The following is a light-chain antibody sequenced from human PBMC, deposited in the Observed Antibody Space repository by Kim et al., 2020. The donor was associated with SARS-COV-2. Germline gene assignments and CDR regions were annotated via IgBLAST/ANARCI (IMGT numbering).Light chain of an antibody. Sequence: QSVLTQPPSASGTPGQRVTISCSGSSSNIGRNTVNWYQQLPGTAHKLLIYSNNQRPSGVPDRFCGSKSGTSASQAISGLQSEDEADYYCAAWDDSLDGWVFGGGTQLTVL. CDR1: SSNIGRNT. CDR2: SNN. V-gene: IGLV1-44*01. CDR3: AAWDDSLDGWV. J-gene: IGLJ3*02.